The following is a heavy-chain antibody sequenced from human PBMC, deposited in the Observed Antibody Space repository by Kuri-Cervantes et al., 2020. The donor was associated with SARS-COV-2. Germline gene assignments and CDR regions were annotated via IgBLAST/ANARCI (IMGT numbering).Heavy chain of an antibody. D-gene: IGHD2-8*01. J-gene: IGHJ3*02. CDR3: AGHEEYSLTYGIPASHSVDS. CDR1: GGPISSGDYY. CDR2: IYYSGST. Sequence: LRLSGTVPGGPISSGDYYWSWIRQPPGKGLEWIAYIYYSGSTYYNPSLKSRVTISIDTSNNQFSQRLSSVPAADTAVSYCAGHEEYSLTYGIPASHSVDSWSPGTMVTVSS. V-gene: IGHV4-30-4*01.